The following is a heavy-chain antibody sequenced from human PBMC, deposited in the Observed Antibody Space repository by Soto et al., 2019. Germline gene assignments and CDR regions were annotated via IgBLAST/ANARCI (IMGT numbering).Heavy chain of an antibody. J-gene: IGHJ6*02. Sequence: SETLSLTCAVSGDSISSSNWWTWVRQPPGKGLEWIGDIYHTGITNYNPSLKSRVTILADKSKNQFSLKLTSVTAADTSVSYCARNPDSPFSYYFGMDVWGQGTTVTVSS. CDR1: GDSISSSNW. CDR3: ARNPDSPFSYYFGMDV. CDR2: IYHTGIT. V-gene: IGHV4-4*02.